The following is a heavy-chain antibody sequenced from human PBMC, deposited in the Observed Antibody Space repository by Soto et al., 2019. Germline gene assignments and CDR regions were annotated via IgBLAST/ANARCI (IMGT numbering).Heavy chain of an antibody. CDR3: AREEVAVANVDY. CDR1: GFTFSTYS. J-gene: IGHJ4*02. CDR2: ISTSSAYI. Sequence: EVQLVESGGGLVKPGGSLRLSCTASGFTFSTYSMNWVRQAPGKGLEWVSSISTSSAYIYYADSVKGRFTITRDNAKNSLYLQMNSLRAEETAVYYCAREEVAVANVDYWGQGTVVTVSS. D-gene: IGHD6-19*01. V-gene: IGHV3-21*01.